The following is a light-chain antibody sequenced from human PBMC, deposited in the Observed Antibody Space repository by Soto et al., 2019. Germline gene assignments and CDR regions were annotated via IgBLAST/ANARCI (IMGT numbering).Light chain of an antibody. CDR3: SSFAGSNNFPYV. CDR2: EIN. V-gene: IGLV2-8*01. Sequence: LTQPPSASGSPGQSVTSSCTGTSSDVGAYDYVSWYQQHPGKAPKLMIYEINKRPSGVPDRFSGSKSGNTASLTVSGLQAEDEADYYCSSFAGSNNFPYVFXTGTKVTVL. CDR1: SSDVGAYDY. J-gene: IGLJ1*01.